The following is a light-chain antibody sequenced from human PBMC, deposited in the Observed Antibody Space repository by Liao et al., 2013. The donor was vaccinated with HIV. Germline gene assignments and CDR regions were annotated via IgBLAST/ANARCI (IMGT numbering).Light chain of an antibody. CDR3: QVWDSSSDHYF. CDR1: ELGDKF. CDR2: QDS. Sequence: SYELTQPPSVSVSPGQTARITCSGDELGDKFASWYQQKPGQSPVLVIYQDSKRPSGIPERFSGSNSANTATLTISRVEAGDEADYYCQVWDSSSDHYFFGTGTKVTVL. J-gene: IGLJ1*01. V-gene: IGLV3-1*01.